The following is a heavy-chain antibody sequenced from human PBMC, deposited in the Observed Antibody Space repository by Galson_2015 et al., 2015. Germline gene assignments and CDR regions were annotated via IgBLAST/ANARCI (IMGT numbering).Heavy chain of an antibody. CDR1: GFTFSSYA. CDR2: ISYDGSNK. D-gene: IGHD2-21*02. Sequence: SLRLSCAASGFTFSSYAMHWVRQAPGKGLEWVAVISYDGSNKYYADSVKGRFTISRDNSKNTLYLQMNSLRAEDTAVYYCARDLRYCGGDCYPPTADYYFDYWGQGTLVTVSS. CDR3: ARDLRYCGGDCYPPTADYYFDY. J-gene: IGHJ4*02. V-gene: IGHV3-30-3*01.